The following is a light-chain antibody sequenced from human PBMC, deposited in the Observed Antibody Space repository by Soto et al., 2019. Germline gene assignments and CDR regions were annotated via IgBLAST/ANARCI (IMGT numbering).Light chain of an antibody. J-gene: IGKJ3*01. CDR2: KAS. V-gene: IGKV1-5*03. Sequence: QMRQATSSRSGCVGDRVTITCRASQTISSWLAWYQQKPGKAPKLLIYKASSLESGVPSRFSGSGSGTEFTLSICSLHPHDFAPYCSQRYNSYPWRFSPGAKMDI. CDR1: QTISSW. CDR3: QRYNSYPWR.